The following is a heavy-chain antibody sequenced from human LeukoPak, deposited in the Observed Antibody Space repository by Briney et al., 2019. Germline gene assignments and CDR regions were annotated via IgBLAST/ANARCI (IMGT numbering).Heavy chain of an antibody. V-gene: IGHV3-48*01. J-gene: IGHJ4*02. CDR1: GFTFSSYS. Sequence: GGSLRLSCAASGFTFSSYSMNWVRQAPGKGLEWVSYISSSSSTIYYADSLKVRFTISRDDAENSLYLQMNSLRAEDTAVYYCARDSSVTAAPIDYGGQGTLVTVSS. D-gene: IGHD2-2*01. CDR3: ARDSSVTAAPIDY. CDR2: ISSSSSTI.